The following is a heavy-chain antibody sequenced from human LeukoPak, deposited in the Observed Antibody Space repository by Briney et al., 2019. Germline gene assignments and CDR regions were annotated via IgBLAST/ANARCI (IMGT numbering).Heavy chain of an antibody. CDR2: IYYSGST. J-gene: IGHJ5*02. D-gene: IGHD4-17*01. V-gene: IGHV4-59*08. CDR1: GGSISSYY. CDR3: ASLRSTVTTLWFDP. Sequence: SETLSLTCTVSGGSISSYYWSWIRQPPGKGLEWIGYIYYSGSTNYNPSLKSRVTISVDTSKNQFSLKLSSVTAADTAVYYCASLRSTVTTLWFDPWGQGTLVTVSS.